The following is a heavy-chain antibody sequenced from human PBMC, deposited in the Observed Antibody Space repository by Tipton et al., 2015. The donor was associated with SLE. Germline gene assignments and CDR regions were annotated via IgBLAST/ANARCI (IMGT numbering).Heavy chain of an antibody. V-gene: IGHV3-33*08. CDR1: GFTFSSYG. J-gene: IGHJ4*02. CDR2: IWYDGNTQ. CDR3: ASSPSLNQPIDY. D-gene: IGHD1-14*01. Sequence: SLRLSCAASGFTFSSYGMHWVRQAPGKGLEWVAVIWYDGNTQFYADSVKGRFTISRDNSKNTLYLQMNSLRAEDTAVYYCASSPSLNQPIDYWGQGTLVTVSS.